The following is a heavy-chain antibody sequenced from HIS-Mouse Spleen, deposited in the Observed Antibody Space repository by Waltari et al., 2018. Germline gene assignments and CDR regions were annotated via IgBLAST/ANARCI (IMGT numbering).Heavy chain of an antibody. CDR3: ARDSSIAARPEYFQH. D-gene: IGHD6-6*01. CDR2: INPNSGGT. V-gene: IGHV1-2*02. Sequence: QVQLVQAGAEGKKPGASVKVSCKASGYTFTGHYMHWVRPAPGQGLEWMGWINPNSGGTNYAQKFQGRVTMTRDTSISTAYMELSRLRSDDTAVYYCARDSSIAARPEYFQHWGQGTLVTVSS. CDR1: GYTFTGHY. J-gene: IGHJ1*01.